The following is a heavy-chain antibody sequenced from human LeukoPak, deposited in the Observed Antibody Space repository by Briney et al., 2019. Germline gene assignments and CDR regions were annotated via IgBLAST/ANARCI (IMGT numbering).Heavy chain of an antibody. Sequence: ASVTVSFKASGYTFTGYYMHWVRQAPGQGLEWMGWINPNSGGTNYAQKFQGRVTMTRDTSISTAYMELSRLRSDDTAVYYCAREGRWLGLTMDYWGQGTLVTVSS. J-gene: IGHJ4*02. D-gene: IGHD5-12*01. V-gene: IGHV1-2*02. CDR1: GYTFTGYY. CDR2: INPNSGGT. CDR3: AREGRWLGLTMDY.